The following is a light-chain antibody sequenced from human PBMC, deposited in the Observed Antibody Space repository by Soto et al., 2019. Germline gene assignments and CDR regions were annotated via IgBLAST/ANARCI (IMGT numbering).Light chain of an antibody. V-gene: IGKV1-39*01. J-gene: IGKJ1*01. CDR3: QQSYSTPPT. Sequence: IQMTQSPSSLSASVGDRVTITCRASQSISSYLNWYQQKPGKAPKLLIYAASSLQSGVPSRFSGSGSGTDFTLTISSLQPEDFATYYCQQSYSTPPTFGKGTKVDIK. CDR1: QSISSY. CDR2: AAS.